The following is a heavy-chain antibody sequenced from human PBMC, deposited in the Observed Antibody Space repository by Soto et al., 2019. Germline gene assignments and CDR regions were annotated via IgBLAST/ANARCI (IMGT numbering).Heavy chain of an antibody. CDR1: GFIFSRYE. CDR2: INTRGNVI. CDR3: ARDIDYANCSGYQDY. J-gene: IGHJ4*02. D-gene: IGHD2-15*01. Sequence: PGGALRLSCAASGFIFSRYEMNWVRQAPGKGLEWVSYINTRGNVIHYADSVKGRFTISRDNAENSLYLQMNSLRAEDTAVYYCARDIDYANCSGYQDYWGQVSLVAVSS. V-gene: IGHV3-48*03.